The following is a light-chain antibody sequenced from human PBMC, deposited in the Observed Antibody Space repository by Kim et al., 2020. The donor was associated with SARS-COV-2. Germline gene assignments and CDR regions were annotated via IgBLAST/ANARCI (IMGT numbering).Light chain of an antibody. CDR3: QTWGSGTVV. CDR2: VYSDGRH. Sequence: QPVLTQSPFASASLGASVSLTCTLSSGHSTYAIAWYQQQPDKSPRYLMKVYSDGRHVKGDGIPDRLSGSSSGPQRYLTISSLQSEDEADYYCQTWGSGTVVFGGGTQLTVL. J-gene: IGLJ2*01. CDR1: SGHSTYA. V-gene: IGLV4-69*01.